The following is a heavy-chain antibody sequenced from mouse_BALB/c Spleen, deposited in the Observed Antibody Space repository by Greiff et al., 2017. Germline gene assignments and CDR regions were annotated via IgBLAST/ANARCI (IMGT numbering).Heavy chain of an antibody. CDR2: ISNGGGST. CDR3: ARHEYYYGSSPYAMDY. V-gene: IGHV5-12-2*01. Sequence: EVKLMESGGGLVQPGGSLKLSCAASGFTFSSYTMSWVRQTPEKRLEWVAYISNGGGSTYYPDTVKGRFTISRDNAKNTLYLQMSSLKSEDTAMYYCARHEYYYGSSPYAMDYWGQGTSVTVSS. J-gene: IGHJ4*01. D-gene: IGHD1-1*01. CDR1: GFTFSSYT.